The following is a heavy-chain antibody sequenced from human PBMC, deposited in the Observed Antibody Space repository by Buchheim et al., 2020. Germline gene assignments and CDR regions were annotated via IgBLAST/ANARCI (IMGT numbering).Heavy chain of an antibody. CDR3: VTYYYDSSSYYDFDY. J-gene: IGHJ4*02. D-gene: IGHD3-22*01. Sequence: EVQLLESGGGLVQPGGSLRLSCAASGFTFSSYAMSWVRQAPGKGLELVSAISGSGGSTYYADSVKGRFPISRGHSKNTPFLQMNSLRAEDTAVYYCVTYYYDSSSYYDFDYWGQGTL. V-gene: IGHV3-23*01. CDR1: GFTFSSYA. CDR2: ISGSGGST.